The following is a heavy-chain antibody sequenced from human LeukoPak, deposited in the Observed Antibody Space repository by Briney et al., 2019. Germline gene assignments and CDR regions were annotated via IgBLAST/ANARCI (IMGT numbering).Heavy chain of an antibody. V-gene: IGHV1-8*01. CDR1: GYTFTNND. Sequence: ASVKVSCKASGYTFTNNDINWVRQATGQGLEWMGWMNPNSGNTGYVQKFQGRVTMTRNTSISTAYMELSSLRSEDTAVYYCASLGYGMDVWGQGTTVTVSS. CDR3: ASLGYGMDV. D-gene: IGHD3-16*01. J-gene: IGHJ6*02. CDR2: MNPNSGNT.